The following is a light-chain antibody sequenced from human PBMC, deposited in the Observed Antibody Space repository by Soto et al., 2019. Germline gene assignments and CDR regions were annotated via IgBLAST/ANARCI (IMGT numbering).Light chain of an antibody. Sequence: EIVLTQAAGTLSLSPGEKATLSCRAIQSISSSYLAWYQQKPGQAPRLLVYGASSRATGIPDRFSGSGSGTDFTLTISRLEPEDFAVYYCQQYGSSRFTFGPGTKVDIK. CDR2: GAS. CDR3: QQYGSSRFT. V-gene: IGKV3-20*01. J-gene: IGKJ3*01. CDR1: QSISSSY.